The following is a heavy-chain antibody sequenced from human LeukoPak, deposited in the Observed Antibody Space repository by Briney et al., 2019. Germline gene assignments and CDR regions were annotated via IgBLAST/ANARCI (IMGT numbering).Heavy chain of an antibody. Sequence: SETLSLTCTVSGGSISSYYWSWIRQPPGKGLEWIGYIYYSGSTYYNPSLKSRVTISVDTSKNQFSLKLSSVTAADTAVYYCASLDLLSLDLKYYYDSSGYTPGAFDIWGQGTMVTISS. CDR1: GGSISSYY. D-gene: IGHD3-22*01. V-gene: IGHV4-59*12. CDR2: IYYSGST. J-gene: IGHJ3*02. CDR3: ASLDLLSLDLKYYYDSSGYTPGAFDI.